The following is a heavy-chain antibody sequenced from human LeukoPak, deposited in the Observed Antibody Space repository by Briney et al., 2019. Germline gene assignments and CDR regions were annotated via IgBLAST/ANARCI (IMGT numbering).Heavy chain of an antibody. CDR1: GDDISSSNW. J-gene: IGHJ3*01. Sequence: PSGTLSLTCSVSGDDISSSNWWTWVRQPPQKGLEWIGEVYHSGSTNYNPSLKSRVTMSVDTSKNQFSLRLNSVTAADTAVYYCARWFGWDWGQGTMVTVSS. D-gene: IGHD3-10*01. V-gene: IGHV4-4*02. CDR2: VYHSGST. CDR3: ARWFGWD.